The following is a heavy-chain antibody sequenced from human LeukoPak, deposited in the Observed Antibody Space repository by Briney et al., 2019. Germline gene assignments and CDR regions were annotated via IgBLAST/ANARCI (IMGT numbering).Heavy chain of an antibody. V-gene: IGHV1-8*01. J-gene: IGHJ5*02. CDR1: GYTFTSYD. D-gene: IGHD6-6*01. CDR3: ARQAKLTAARPWWFDP. Sequence: ASVKVSCKASGYTFTSYDINWVRQATGRGLEWMGWMNPNSGNTGYAQKFQGRVTMTRNTSISTAYMELSSLRSEDTAVYYCARQAKLTAARPWWFDPWGQGTLVTVSS. CDR2: MNPNSGNT.